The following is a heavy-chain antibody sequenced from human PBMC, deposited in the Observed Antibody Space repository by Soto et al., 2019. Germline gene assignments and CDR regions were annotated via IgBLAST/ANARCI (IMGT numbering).Heavy chain of an antibody. V-gene: IGHV4-31*03. CDR1: GGSISSGGYY. Sequence: SETLSLTCTVSGGSISSGGYYWSWIRQHPGKGLEWIGYIYYSGSTYYNPSLKSRVTISVDTSKNQFSLKLSSVTAADTAVYYCAREAVVPAATGNLITTWGQGTLVTVSS. J-gene: IGHJ5*02. CDR3: AREAVVPAATGNLITT. CDR2: IYYSGST. D-gene: IGHD2-2*01.